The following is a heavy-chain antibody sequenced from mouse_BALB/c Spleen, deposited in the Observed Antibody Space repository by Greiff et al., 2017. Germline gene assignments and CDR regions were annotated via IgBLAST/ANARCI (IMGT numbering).Heavy chain of an antibody. Sequence: EVMLVESGGGLVKPGGSLKLSCAASGFTFSSYAMSWVRQTPEKRLEWVASISSGGSTYYPDSVKGRFTISRDNARNILYLQMSSLRSEDTAMYYCARGTTATDYAMDYWGQGTSVTVSS. CDR1: GFTFSSYA. CDR2: ISSGGST. D-gene: IGHD1-2*01. V-gene: IGHV5-6-5*01. CDR3: ARGTTATDYAMDY. J-gene: IGHJ4*01.